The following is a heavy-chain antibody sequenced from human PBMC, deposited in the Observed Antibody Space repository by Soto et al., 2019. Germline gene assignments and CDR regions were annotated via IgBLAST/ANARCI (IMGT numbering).Heavy chain of an antibody. V-gene: IGHV1-69*02. Sequence: SVKVSCKASGGTFSSYTISWVRQAPGQGLEWMGRIIPILGIANYAQKFQGRVTITADKSTSTAYMELSSLRSEDTAVYYCARHSGYDLVFDYWGQGTLVTVSS. D-gene: IGHD5-12*01. J-gene: IGHJ4*02. CDR1: GGTFSSYT. CDR3: ARHSGYDLVFDY. CDR2: IIPILGIA.